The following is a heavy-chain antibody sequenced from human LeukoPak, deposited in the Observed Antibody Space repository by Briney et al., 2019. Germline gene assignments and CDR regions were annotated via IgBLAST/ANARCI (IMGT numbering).Heavy chain of an antibody. CDR1: GYTFSEYY. CDR3: ARDRSGYCSGGSCYPGDY. D-gene: IGHD2-15*01. J-gene: IGHJ4*02. V-gene: IGHV1-18*01. Sequence: EASVKVSCKTSGYTFSEYYIYWVRQAPGQGLEWMGWISAYNGNTNYAQKLQGRVTMTTDTSTSTAYMELRSLRSDDTAVYYCARDRSGYCSGGSCYPGDYWGQGTLVTVSS. CDR2: ISAYNGNT.